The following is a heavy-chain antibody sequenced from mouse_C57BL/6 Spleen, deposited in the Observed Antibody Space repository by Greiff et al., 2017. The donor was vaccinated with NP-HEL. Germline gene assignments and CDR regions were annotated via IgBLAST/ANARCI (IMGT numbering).Heavy chain of an antibody. J-gene: IGHJ3*01. D-gene: IGHD2-3*01. CDR2: INPSSGYT. CDR1: GYTFTSYW. V-gene: IGHV1-7*01. CDR3: ARSLTYDGYFFAY. Sequence: VQLQQSGAELAKPGASVKLSCKASGYTFTSYWMHWVKQRPGQGLEWIGYINPSSGYTKYNQKFKDKATLTADKSSSTAYMQLSSLTYEDSAVYYCARSLTYDGYFFAYWGQRTLVTVSA.